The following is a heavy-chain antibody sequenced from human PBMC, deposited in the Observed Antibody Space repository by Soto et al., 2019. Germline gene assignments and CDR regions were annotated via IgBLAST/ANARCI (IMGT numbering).Heavy chain of an antibody. CDR2: ISGSGGST. CDR1: GFTFSRSA. CDR3: AKVSHYFGSGSLDY. V-gene: IGHV3-23*01. D-gene: IGHD3-10*01. Sequence: EVQLLESGGGLIQPGGSLRLSCAASGFTFSRSAMNWVRQAPGKGLVWVSSISGSGGSTFYADSVKGRFTISRDNSNNTLYLQMNSLRAEDTAVYYCAKVSHYFGSGSLDYWGQGTLVTVSS. J-gene: IGHJ4*02.